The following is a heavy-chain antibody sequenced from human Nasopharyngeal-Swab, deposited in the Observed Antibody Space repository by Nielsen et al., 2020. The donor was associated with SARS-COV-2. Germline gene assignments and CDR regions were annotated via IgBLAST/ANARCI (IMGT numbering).Heavy chain of an antibody. Sequence: WIRQPPGKGLEWIGEIYHSGSTNYNPSLKSRVTISVDTSKNQFSLKLSSVTAADTAVYYCARLTYYYDSSGYTNTHPDYWGQGTLVTVSS. J-gene: IGHJ4*02. CDR3: ARLTYYYDSSGYTNTHPDY. V-gene: IGHV4-34*13. CDR2: IYHSGST. D-gene: IGHD3-22*01.